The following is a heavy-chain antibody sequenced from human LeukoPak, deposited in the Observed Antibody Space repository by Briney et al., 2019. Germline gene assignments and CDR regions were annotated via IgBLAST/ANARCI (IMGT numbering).Heavy chain of an antibody. CDR1: GYSFTSYW. J-gene: IGHJ4*02. CDR3: ARGSIVGATRNYFDY. D-gene: IGHD1-26*01. V-gene: IGHV5-51*01. Sequence: GESLQISCKGSGYSFTSYWIGWVRQLPGKGLEWMGIIYPGDSDARHSPSFQGQVTISADKSISTAYLQWSSLEASDTAMYYCARGSIVGATRNYFDYWGQGTLVTVSS. CDR2: IYPGDSDA.